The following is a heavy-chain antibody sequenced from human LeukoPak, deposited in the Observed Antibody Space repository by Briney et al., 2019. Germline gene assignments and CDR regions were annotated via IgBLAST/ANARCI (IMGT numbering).Heavy chain of an antibody. CDR2: INPNSGGT. CDR1: GYTFTGYY. V-gene: IGHV1-2*02. D-gene: IGHD5-24*01. CDR3: ARGYNYLLSENPLLV. J-gene: IGHJ4*02. Sequence: ASVKVSCKASGYTFTGYYMHWVRQAPGQGLEWMGWINPNSGGTNYAQKFQGRVTMTRDTSISTAYMELSRLRSDDTAVYYCARGYNYLLSENPLLVWGQGTLVTVSS.